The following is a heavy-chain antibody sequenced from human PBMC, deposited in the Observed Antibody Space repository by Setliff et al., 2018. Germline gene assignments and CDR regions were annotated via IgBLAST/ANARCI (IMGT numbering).Heavy chain of an antibody. CDR3: ARDRRTYSGSFYQSDAFNI. J-gene: IGHJ3*02. Sequence: RASVKVSCKASGYTFTSYYMHWVRQAPGQGLEWMGLINTSAGSTSNAQKFQGRITMTRDTSTSTIYMELSSLRSDDTAVYYCARDRRTYSGSFYQSDAFNIWGQGTVVTVSS. V-gene: IGHV1-46*01. D-gene: IGHD1-26*01. CDR1: GYTFTSYY. CDR2: INTSAGST.